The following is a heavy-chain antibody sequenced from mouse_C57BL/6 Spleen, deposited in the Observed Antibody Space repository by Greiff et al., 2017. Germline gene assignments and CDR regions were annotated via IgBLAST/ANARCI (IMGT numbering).Heavy chain of an antibody. CDR2: IWGGGST. D-gene: IGHD2-1*01. Sequence: VKLQESGPGLVAPSQSLSITCTVSGFSLTSYGVDWVRQPPGKGLEWLGVIWGGGSTNYNSALMSRLSHCKDTAKSPVFLKMNRLQTYDTAMYYCAKHGIYSGYFDVWGTGTTGTVSS. CDR1: GFSLTSYG. V-gene: IGHV2-9*01. CDR3: AKHGIYSGYFDV. J-gene: IGHJ1*03.